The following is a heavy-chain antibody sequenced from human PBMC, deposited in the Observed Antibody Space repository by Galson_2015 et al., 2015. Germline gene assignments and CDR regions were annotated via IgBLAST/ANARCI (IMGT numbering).Heavy chain of an antibody. CDR3: TTDPIGAIWFGRSYISGHAFDI. V-gene: IGHV3-15*01. J-gene: IGHJ3*02. Sequence: SLRLSCAASGFTFSNAWMSWVRQAPGKGLEWVGRIKSKTDGGTTDYAAPVKGRFTISRDDSKNTLYLQMNSLKTEDTAVYYCTTDPIGAIWFGRSYISGHAFDIWGQGTMVTVSS. CDR2: IKSKTDGGTT. CDR1: GFTFSNAW. D-gene: IGHD3-10*01.